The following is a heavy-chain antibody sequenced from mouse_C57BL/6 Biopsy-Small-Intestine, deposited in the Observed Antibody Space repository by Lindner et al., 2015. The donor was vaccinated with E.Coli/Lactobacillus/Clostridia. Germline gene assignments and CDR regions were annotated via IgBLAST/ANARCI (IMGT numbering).Heavy chain of an antibody. Sequence: VQLQESGAELMKPGASAKISCKATGYTFTGYWIEWVKQRPGHGLEWIGQILPGSGTTDYNEQFKGKATFTADASSNTAYMRLSSLTTEDSAIYYCARRFYAMDDWGQGTSVTVSS. V-gene: IGHV1-9*01. CDR1: GYTFTGYW. J-gene: IGHJ4*01. CDR3: ARRFYAMDD. CDR2: ILPGSGTT.